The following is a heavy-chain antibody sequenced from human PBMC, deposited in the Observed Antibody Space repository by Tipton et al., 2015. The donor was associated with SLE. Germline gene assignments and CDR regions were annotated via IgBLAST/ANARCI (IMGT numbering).Heavy chain of an antibody. V-gene: IGHV3-66*01. J-gene: IGHJ4*02. Sequence: SGVTFSNYWMSWVRQAPGKGLEWVSVIYSGGSIYYADFVKGRFTISRDNSKNMLYLEMDNLRAEDTALYYCARARQKGAINYYDHKFYFDYWGQGTLVTVSS. CDR3: ARARQKGAINYYDHKFYFDY. D-gene: IGHD3-22*01. CDR2: IYSGGSI. CDR1: GVTFSNYW.